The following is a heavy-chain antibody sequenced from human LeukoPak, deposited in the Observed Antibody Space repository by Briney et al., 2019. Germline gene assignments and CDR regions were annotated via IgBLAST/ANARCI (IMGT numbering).Heavy chain of an antibody. CDR1: GFTFSSSG. Sequence: PGGSLRLSCAASGFTFSSSGMHWVRQAPGKGLEWVAVISYDGSDKYYGDSVKGRFTISRDNSKNTLFLQMNSLRDDETAVNYCSKFPASSCYLPLFFYCGPRALVSVSS. D-gene: IGHD6-13*01. CDR2: ISYDGSDK. J-gene: IGHJ4*02. CDR3: SKFPASSCYLPLFFY. V-gene: IGHV3-30*18.